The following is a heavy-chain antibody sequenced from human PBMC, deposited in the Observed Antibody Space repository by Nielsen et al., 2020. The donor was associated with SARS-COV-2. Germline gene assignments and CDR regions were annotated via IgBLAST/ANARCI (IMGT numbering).Heavy chain of an antibody. J-gene: IGHJ4*02. V-gene: IGHV3-9*01. D-gene: IGHD6-19*01. CDR2: ISWNSGSI. Sequence: GGSLRLSCAASGFTFDDYAMHWVRQAPGKGLEWVSGISWNSGSIDYADSVRGRFTISRDNAKNSLYLQMSSLRTEDTAVYYCAKEVKKWLGSLDSWGQGTLVTVSS. CDR3: AKEVKKWLGSLDS. CDR1: GFTFDDYA.